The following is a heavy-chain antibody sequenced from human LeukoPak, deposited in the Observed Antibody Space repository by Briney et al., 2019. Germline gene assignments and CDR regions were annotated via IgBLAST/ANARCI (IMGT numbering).Heavy chain of an antibody. CDR1: GGSISSYY. CDR3: ARDYDYGDYVPDWYFDL. CDR2: IYTSGST. V-gene: IGHV4-4*07. D-gene: IGHD4-17*01. Sequence: SETLSLTCTVSGGSISSYYWSWIRQPAGKGLEWIGRIYTSGSTNYNPSLKSRVTISVDTSKNQFSLKLSSVTAADTAVYYCARDYDYGDYVPDWYFDLWGRGTLVTVSS. J-gene: IGHJ2*01.